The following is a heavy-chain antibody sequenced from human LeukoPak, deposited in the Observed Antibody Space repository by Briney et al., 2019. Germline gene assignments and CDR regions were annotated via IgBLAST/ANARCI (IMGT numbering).Heavy chain of an antibody. CDR2: ISSSSSYI. V-gene: IGHV3-21*01. J-gene: IGHJ4*02. CDR1: GFTFSSYS. CDR3: ARRQWLVQGGDYFDY. D-gene: IGHD6-19*01. Sequence: PGGSLRLSCAASGFTFSSYSMNWVRQAPGQGLEWVSSISSSSSYIYYADSVKGRFTISRDNAKNSLYLQMNSLRAEDTAVYYCARRQWLVQGGDYFDYWGQGTLVTVSS.